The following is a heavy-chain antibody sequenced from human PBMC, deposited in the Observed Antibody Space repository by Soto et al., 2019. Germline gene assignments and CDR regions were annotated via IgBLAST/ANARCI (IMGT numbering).Heavy chain of an antibody. D-gene: IGHD3-10*01. CDR2: INAGNGNT. V-gene: IGHV1-3*01. Sequence: ASVKVSCKASGYTFTSYAMHWVRQAPGQRLEWMGWINAGNGNTKYSQKFQGRVTITRDTSASTAYMELSSLRSEDTAVYYCARLGITMVRGADYYYYYGMDVWGQGTTVTVSS. CDR3: ARLGITMVRGADYYYYYGMDV. J-gene: IGHJ6*02. CDR1: GYTFTSYA.